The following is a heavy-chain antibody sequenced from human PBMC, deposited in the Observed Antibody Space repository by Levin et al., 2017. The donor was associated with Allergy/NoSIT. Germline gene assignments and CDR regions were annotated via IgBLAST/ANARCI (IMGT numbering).Heavy chain of an antibody. D-gene: IGHD3-3*01. CDR3: AKDRENAYDFWSGYSGYYFDY. J-gene: IGHJ4*02. CDR2: ISGSGGST. V-gene: IGHV3-23*01. CDR1: GFTFSSYA. Sequence: HGESLKISCAASGFTFSSYAMSWVRQAPGKGLEWVSAISGSGGSTYYADSVKGRFTISRDNSKNTLYLQMNSLRAEDTAVYYCAKDRENAYDFWSGYSGYYFDYWGQGTLVTVSS.